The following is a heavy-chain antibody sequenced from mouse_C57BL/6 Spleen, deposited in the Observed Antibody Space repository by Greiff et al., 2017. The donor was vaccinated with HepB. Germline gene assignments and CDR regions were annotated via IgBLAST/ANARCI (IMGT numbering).Heavy chain of an antibody. CDR1: GYTFTSYW. Sequence: QVQLKQPGAELVKPGASVKLSCKASGYTFTSYWMHWVKQRPGRGLEGIGRIEPNSGGTKYNEKFKSKATLTVDKPSSTAYMQLSSLTSEDSAVYYCSGSSYRSWFAYWGQGTLVTVSA. D-gene: IGHD1-1*01. V-gene: IGHV1-72*01. J-gene: IGHJ3*01. CDR2: IEPNSGGT. CDR3: SGSSYRSWFAY.